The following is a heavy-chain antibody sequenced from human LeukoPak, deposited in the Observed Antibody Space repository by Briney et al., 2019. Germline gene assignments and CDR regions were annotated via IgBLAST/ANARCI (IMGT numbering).Heavy chain of an antibody. V-gene: IGHV3-9*01. CDR3: AKGTAMVTAFDY. CDR1: GFTFDDYA. Sequence: PGGSLRLSCAASGFTFDDYAMHWVRQAPGKGLEWVSGISWNSGSIGYADSVKGRFTISRDNAKNSLYLQMNSLRAEDTALYYCAKGTAMVTAFDYWGQGTLVTLSS. J-gene: IGHJ4*02. CDR2: ISWNSGSI. D-gene: IGHD5-18*01.